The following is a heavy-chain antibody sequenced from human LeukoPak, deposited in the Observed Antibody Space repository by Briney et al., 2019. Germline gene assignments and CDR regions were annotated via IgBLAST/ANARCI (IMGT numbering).Heavy chain of an antibody. Sequence: GGSLRLSCAASGFTFSSYAMTWVRQAPGEGLEWVSGISWNSGSIGYAGSVKGRFTISRDNAKTSLYLQMNSLRAEDTALYYCAKDLGPGSMATSPGFDYWGQGTLVTVSS. J-gene: IGHJ4*02. CDR1: GFTFSSYA. D-gene: IGHD5-24*01. CDR3: AKDLGPGSMATSPGFDY. CDR2: ISWNSGSI. V-gene: IGHV3-9*01.